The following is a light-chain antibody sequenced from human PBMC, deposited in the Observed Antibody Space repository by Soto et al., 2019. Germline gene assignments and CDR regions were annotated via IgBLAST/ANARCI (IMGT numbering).Light chain of an antibody. J-gene: IGKJ1*01. V-gene: IGKV3-15*01. Sequence: EIVMTQSPATLSVSPGERATLSCRASQSVSSNLAWYQQKPGQAPRLLIYGASTRATGIPARFSGSGSGTEFTLTISRLEADDVAVYHCHQYGSSVRAFGQGTKLEIK. CDR2: GAS. CDR1: QSVSSN. CDR3: HQYGSSVRA.